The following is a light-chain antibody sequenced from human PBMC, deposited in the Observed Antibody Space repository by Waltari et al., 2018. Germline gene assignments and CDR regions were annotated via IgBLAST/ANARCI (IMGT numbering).Light chain of an antibody. CDR1: SSDVGAYNY. CDR2: DVT. CDR3: SSYTSSSTPLV. Sequence: QSALTQPASVSGSPGQSITISCTGTSSDVGAYNYVPWYQQHPGQAPKLLFYDVTRRPSGVSNRFSGSESGNTASLTISGLQAEDEADYYCSSYTSSSTPLVFGGGTKLTVL. V-gene: IGLV2-14*03. J-gene: IGLJ2*01.